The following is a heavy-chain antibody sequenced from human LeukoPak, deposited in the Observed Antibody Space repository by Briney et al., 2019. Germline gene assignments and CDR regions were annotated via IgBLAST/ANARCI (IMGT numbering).Heavy chain of an antibody. CDR3: VRELAVARAAFDM. J-gene: IGHJ3*02. Sequence: SETLSLTCAVFGGSFSGYYWSWIRQPPERGLEWIGEINHRGGTNYNPSLKSRVSISVDTSKNQFSLNLRSVTAADTAVYYCVRELAVARAAFDMWGQGTMVTVSS. D-gene: IGHD6-19*01. CDR1: GGSFSGYY. CDR2: INHRGGT. V-gene: IGHV4-34*01.